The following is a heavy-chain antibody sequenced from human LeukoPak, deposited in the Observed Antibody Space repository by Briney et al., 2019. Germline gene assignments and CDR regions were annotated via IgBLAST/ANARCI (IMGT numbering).Heavy chain of an antibody. D-gene: IGHD6-13*01. Sequence: SETLSLTCNVSGGSVSSGGYYWNWIRQPPGKGLEWIGYIYYSGSTNYNPSLKSRVTISVDTSKNQFSLKLSSVTAADTAVYYCASFAAAAGRGAWFDPWGQGTLVTVSS. CDR1: GGSVSSGGYY. CDR3: ASFAAAAGRGAWFDP. J-gene: IGHJ5*02. V-gene: IGHV4-61*08. CDR2: IYYSGST.